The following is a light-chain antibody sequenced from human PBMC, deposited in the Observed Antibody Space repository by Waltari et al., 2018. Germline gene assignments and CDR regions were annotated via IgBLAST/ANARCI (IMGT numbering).Light chain of an antibody. CDR3: QQYNISPYT. CDR2: KSF. CDR1: QSISNW. Sequence: DIQMTQSPSTLSASVGDRVTITCRASQSISNWLAWYQQKPGKAPKVLIYKSFTLQSGVPSRFGGSGSETEFTLTISSLQPDDFATYDCQQYNISPYTFGQGTTLEI. J-gene: IGKJ2*01. V-gene: IGKV1-5*03.